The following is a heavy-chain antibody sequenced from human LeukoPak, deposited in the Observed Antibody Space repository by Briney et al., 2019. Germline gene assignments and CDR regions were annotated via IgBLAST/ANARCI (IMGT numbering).Heavy chain of an antibody. CDR3: ARDPSGSYDFDY. V-gene: IGHV1-18*01. J-gene: IGHJ4*02. D-gene: IGHD1-26*01. Sequence: ASVKVSCKASGYIFTTYGISWVRQAPGQGLEWMVWIDAYNGNTNYEQKFQGRVTMTTDTSTSTAYMELRSLRSDDTAVYYCARDPSGSYDFDYWGQGTLVTVSS. CDR2: IDAYNGNT. CDR1: GYIFTTYG.